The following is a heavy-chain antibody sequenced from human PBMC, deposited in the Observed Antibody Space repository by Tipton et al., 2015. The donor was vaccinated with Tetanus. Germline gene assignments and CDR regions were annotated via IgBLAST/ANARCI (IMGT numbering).Heavy chain of an antibody. V-gene: IGHV5-51*01. J-gene: IGHJ4*02. CDR3: ARMYSTSSPFDH. CDR1: GYSFTSHW. CDR2: IFPDDSDT. Sequence: MQLVQSGAEVKKPGESLKISCKGSGYSFTSHWIGWVRQMPGKGLEWMGMIFPDDSDTRYSSSFQGHVTFSVDKSTSTVYLQWSSLKASDPAMYFCARMYSTSSPFDHWGQGTLVAVSS. D-gene: IGHD6-6*01.